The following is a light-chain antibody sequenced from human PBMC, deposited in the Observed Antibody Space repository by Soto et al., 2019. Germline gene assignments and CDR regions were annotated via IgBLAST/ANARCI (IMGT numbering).Light chain of an antibody. CDR3: QSYDSSLSGSYV. Sequence: QSGLTQPPSVSGAPGRRVTISCTGSSSNIGAGSDVHWYQQLPGTAPKLLIYGNSNRPSGVPDRFSGSKSGTSASLAITGLQAEDEADYYCQSYDSSLSGSYVFGTGTKVTVL. V-gene: IGLV1-40*01. CDR2: GNS. CDR1: SSNIGAGSD. J-gene: IGLJ1*01.